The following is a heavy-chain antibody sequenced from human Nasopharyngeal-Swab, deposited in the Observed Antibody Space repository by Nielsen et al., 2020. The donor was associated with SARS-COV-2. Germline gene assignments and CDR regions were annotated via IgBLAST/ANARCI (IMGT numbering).Heavy chain of an antibody. CDR1: GGSINTYY. Sequence: SETLSLTCPVSGGSINTYYWSWIRQPPGKGLEWIGYIHSSGTPNYNPSLKSRVTMSVDTSKNQFSLMLTSVIAADTAVYYCARDHSYYDSNGYYFDYWGLGTLVTVSS. J-gene: IGHJ4*02. CDR2: IHSSGTP. V-gene: IGHV4-59*01. D-gene: IGHD3-22*01. CDR3: ARDHSYYDSNGYYFDY.